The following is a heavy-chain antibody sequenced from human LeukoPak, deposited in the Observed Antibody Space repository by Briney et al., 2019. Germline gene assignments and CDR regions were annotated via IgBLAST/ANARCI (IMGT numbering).Heavy chain of an antibody. Sequence: SETLSLTCTVSRGSISSYYWSWIRQPPGKGLEWIGHISNSGSPAYNPSLKSRVTISADTSKNQFSLRLSSVTAADTAVYYCASGGYFDWFNHWGQGTLVTASS. CDR3: ASGGYFDWFNH. CDR1: RGSISSYY. CDR2: ISNSGSP. V-gene: IGHV4-59*08. D-gene: IGHD3-9*01. J-gene: IGHJ5*02.